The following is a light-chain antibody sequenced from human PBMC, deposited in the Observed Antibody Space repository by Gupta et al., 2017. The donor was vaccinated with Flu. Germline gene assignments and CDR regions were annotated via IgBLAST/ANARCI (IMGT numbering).Light chain of an antibody. CDR3: QQGYSNPLT. CDR2: AAS. J-gene: IGKJ4*01. CDR1: QSISSY. V-gene: IGKV1-39*01. Sequence: DIQMPQLPSSLSASVGDRVTITCRASQSISSYLNWYQQKPGKAPKLLIYAASSLQSGVPSRFSGSGSGTDFTLTISSLQPEDFATYYCQQGYSNPLTFGGGTKVEIK.